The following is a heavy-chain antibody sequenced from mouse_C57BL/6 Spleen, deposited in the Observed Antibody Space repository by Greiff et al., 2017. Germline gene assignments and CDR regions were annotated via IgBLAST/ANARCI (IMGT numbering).Heavy chain of an antibody. D-gene: IGHD2-4*01. CDR1: GYTFTDYA. CDR2: ISTYYGDA. Sequence: VKLVESGPELVRPGVSVKISCKGSGYTFTDYAMHWVKQSHAKSLEWIGVISTYYGDASYNQKFKDKATMTVDKSSSTAYMELARLTSEDSAVYYCENYDYDAGFAYWGQGTLVTVSA. CDR3: ENYDYDAGFAY. V-gene: IGHV1-67*01. J-gene: IGHJ3*01.